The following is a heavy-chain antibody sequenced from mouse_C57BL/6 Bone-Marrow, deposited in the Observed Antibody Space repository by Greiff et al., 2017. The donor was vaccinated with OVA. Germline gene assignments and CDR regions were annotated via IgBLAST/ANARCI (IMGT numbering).Heavy chain of an antibody. CDR2: IYPRSGNT. Sequence: QVQLKESGAELARPGASVKLSCKASGYTFTSYGISWVKQRTGQGLEWIGEIYPRSGNTYYNEKFKGKATLTADKSSSTAYMELRSLTSEDSAVYFCARFDYDGGYWYFDVWGTGTTVTVSS. V-gene: IGHV1-81*01. D-gene: IGHD2-4*01. CDR3: ARFDYDGGYWYFDV. CDR1: GYTFTSYG. J-gene: IGHJ1*03.